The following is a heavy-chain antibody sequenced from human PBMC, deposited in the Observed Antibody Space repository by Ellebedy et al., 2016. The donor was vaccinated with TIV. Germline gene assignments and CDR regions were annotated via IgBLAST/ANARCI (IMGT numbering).Heavy chain of an antibody. CDR3: ARERTTTVDF. Sequence: AASVKVSCKASGYSFTDYYLHWVRQAPGQGLEWMAWINPDSGVTIVAQKFQGRVTVTRDTPIATAYMELSSLRSDDTAVYFCARERTTTVDFWGQGTLVSVSS. D-gene: IGHD4-17*01. CDR2: INPDSGVT. V-gene: IGHV1-2*02. CDR1: GYSFTDYY. J-gene: IGHJ4*02.